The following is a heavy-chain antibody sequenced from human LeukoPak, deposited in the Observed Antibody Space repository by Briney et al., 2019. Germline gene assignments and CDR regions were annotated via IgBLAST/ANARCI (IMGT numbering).Heavy chain of an antibody. J-gene: IGHJ4*02. D-gene: IGHD2-21*02. CDR1: GGSISNYY. CDR3: ARQPPNTASFDY. Sequence: SETLSLTCTVSGGSISNYYWSWIRQPPGKGLEYIGYIYYSGSINYNPSLTSRLTMSVDTSNNQVSLKLSSVTAADTAVYFCARQPPNTASFDYWGQGTLVTVSS. V-gene: IGHV4-59*01. CDR2: IYYSGSI.